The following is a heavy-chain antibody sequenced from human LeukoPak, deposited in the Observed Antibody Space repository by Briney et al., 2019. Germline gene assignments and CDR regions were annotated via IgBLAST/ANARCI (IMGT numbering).Heavy chain of an antibody. D-gene: IGHD2-21*02. CDR2: SSYSGTT. J-gene: IGHJ5*02. Sequence: PSETLSLTCAVYGGSFSGYYWSWIRQPPGKGLEWIGYSSYSGTTNYNPSLKSRVTISVDTSKNQFSLKLSSVTAADTAVYYCARHNCGGDWYSGWLDPWGQGTLVNVSS. CDR1: GGSFSGYY. CDR3: ARHNCGGDWYSGWLDP. V-gene: IGHV4-59*08.